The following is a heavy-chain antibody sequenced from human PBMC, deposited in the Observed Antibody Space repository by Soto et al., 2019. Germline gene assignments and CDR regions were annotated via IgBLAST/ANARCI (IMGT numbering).Heavy chain of an antibody. Sequence: EVQLLESGGGLIQPGGSLRLSCAASGFTFSSYALSWVRQAPGKGLQCVSTVSGNGLSTYYADSVKGRFTISRDNSRNTLYLQMNSLRAEDTALYYCAKVGYNDWDFDRWGQGTLVTVSS. J-gene: IGHJ4*02. CDR2: VSGNGLST. V-gene: IGHV3-23*01. D-gene: IGHD3-16*01. CDR1: GFTFSSYA. CDR3: AKVGYNDWDFDR.